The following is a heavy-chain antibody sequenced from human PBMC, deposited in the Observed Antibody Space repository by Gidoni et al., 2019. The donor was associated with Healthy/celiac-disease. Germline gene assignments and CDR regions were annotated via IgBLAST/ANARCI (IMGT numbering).Heavy chain of an antibody. CDR2: INAGNGNT. J-gene: IGHJ6*03. D-gene: IGHD6-13*01. CDR1: GYTFTSYA. CDR3: ARDGYSSSWYPYYYYYYYMDV. Sequence: QVQLVQSGAEVKTPGASVKVSCKASGYTFTSYAMHWVRQAPGQRLEWMGWINAGNGNTKYSQKFQGGVTITRDTSASTAYMELSSLRSEDTAVYYCARDGYSSSWYPYYYYYYYMDVWGKGATVTVSS. V-gene: IGHV1-3*01.